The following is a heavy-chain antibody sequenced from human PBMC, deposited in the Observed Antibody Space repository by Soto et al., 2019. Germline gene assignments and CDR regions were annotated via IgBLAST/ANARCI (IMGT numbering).Heavy chain of an antibody. D-gene: IGHD4-17*01. CDR3: ARSPPDDYWGTTVGDNWFDP. Sequence: SETLSLTCAVYGGSFSGYYWSWIRQPPGKGLEWIGEINHSGSTNYNPSLKSRVTISVDTSKNQFSLKLSSVTAADTAVYYCARSPPDDYWGTTVGDNWFDPWGQGTLVTVSS. J-gene: IGHJ5*02. V-gene: IGHV4-34*01. CDR2: INHSGST. CDR1: GGSFSGYY.